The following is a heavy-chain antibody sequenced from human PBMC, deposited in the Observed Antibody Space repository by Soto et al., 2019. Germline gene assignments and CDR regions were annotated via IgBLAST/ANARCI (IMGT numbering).Heavy chain of an antibody. CDR3: ARVTQGGSANWFDP. CDR1: GYTFTGYY. J-gene: IGHJ5*02. D-gene: IGHD2-15*01. V-gene: IGHV1-2*04. CDR2: INPNSGGT. Sequence: ASVKVSCKASGYTFTGYYMHWVRQAPGQGLEWMGWINPNSGGTNYAQKFQGWVTMTRDTSISTAYMELSRLRSDDTAVYYCARVTQGGSANWFDPWGQGTLVTVSS.